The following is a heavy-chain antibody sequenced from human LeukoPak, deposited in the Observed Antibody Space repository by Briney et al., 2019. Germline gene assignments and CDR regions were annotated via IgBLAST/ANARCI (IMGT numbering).Heavy chain of an antibody. CDR1: GFTLSTYD. V-gene: IGHV3-48*01. CDR3: ARLRYYAMDV. J-gene: IGHJ6*02. Sequence: PGGSLRLSCAASGFTLSTYDMNWVRQAPGKGRERVSYISSSSRTISYADSVKGPFTISRDNAKNSLYLQMNSLRAEDTAVYYCARLRYYAMDVWGQGTTVTASS. CDR2: ISSSSRTI.